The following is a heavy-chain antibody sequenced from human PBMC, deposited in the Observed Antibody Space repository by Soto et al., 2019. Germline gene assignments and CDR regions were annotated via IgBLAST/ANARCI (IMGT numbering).Heavy chain of an antibody. CDR1: GYSISSGYY. J-gene: IGHJ5*02. Sequence: SETLSLTCAVSGYSISSGYYWGWIRQPPGKGLEWIGSIYHSGSTYYNPSLKSRVTISVDTSKNQFSLKLSSVTAADTAVYYCARGELVDRRGWFDPWGQGTLVTVSS. CDR3: ARGELVDRRGWFDP. V-gene: IGHV4-38-2*01. CDR2: IYHSGST. D-gene: IGHD1-1*01.